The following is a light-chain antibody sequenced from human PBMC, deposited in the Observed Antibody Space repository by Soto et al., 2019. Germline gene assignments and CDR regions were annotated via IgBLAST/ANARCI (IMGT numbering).Light chain of an antibody. CDR3: QQYNSYWT. V-gene: IGKV1-5*01. CDR2: DAS. CDR1: QSISSW. J-gene: IGKJ1*01. Sequence: DIQMTHSPSTLSASVGDRVTITCRASQSISSWLAWYQQKPGKAPKLLTYDASSLESGVPSRFSGRGSGTEFTLTISSLQPDDFATYYCQQYNSYWTIGQGTKVDIK.